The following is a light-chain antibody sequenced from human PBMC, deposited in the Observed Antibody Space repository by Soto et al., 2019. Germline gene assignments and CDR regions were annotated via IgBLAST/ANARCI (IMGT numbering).Light chain of an antibody. CDR2: STS. CDR3: QHFGRSPLT. CDR1: QSVDRSD. Sequence: VLTQSPGTLSLSPGERATLSCRASQSVDRSDIAWYQQKPGQASRLLIYSTSIRAAGIPDRFSVSGSGTDFSLTISRLEPEDFAVYYCQHFGRSPLTFGGGTMVDIK. V-gene: IGKV3-20*01. J-gene: IGKJ4*01.